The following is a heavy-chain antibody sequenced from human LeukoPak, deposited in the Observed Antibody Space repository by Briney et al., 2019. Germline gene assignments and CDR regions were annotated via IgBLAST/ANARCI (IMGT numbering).Heavy chain of an antibody. CDR1: GYTFTSYG. CDR2: INPNSGGT. CDR3: ARVDILTGYGLDY. V-gene: IGHV1-2*02. Sequence: ASVKVSCKASGYTFTSYGISWVRQAPGQGLEWMGWINPNSGGTNYAQKFQGRVTMTRDTSISTAYMELSRLRSDDTAVYYCARVDILTGYGLDYWGQGTLVTVSS. J-gene: IGHJ4*02. D-gene: IGHD3-9*01.